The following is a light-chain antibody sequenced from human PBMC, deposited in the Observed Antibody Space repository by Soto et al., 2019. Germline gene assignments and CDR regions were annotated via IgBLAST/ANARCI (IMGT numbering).Light chain of an antibody. V-gene: IGLV6-57*01. CDR1: SGSIANNF. CDR3: QSYDNNNHWV. Sequence: NFMLTQPHSVSESPGKTVTISCTRSSGSIANNFVQWYQQRPGISPTTVIYKDNQRPSGVPDRFSGSIDSSSNSASLSISGLKTEDEADYYCQSYDNNNHWVFGGGTKLTVL. J-gene: IGLJ3*02. CDR2: KDN.